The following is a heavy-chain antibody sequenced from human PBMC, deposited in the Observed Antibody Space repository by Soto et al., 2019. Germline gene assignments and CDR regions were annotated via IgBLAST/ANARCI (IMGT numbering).Heavy chain of an antibody. Sequence: QVQLVESGGGVVQPGRSLRLSCAASGFTFSSYAMHWVRQAPGKGLEWVAVISYDGSNKYYADSVKGRITISRDNSKNTLYLQMNSLRAEDTAVYYCARFGQGLSIDYRGQGTLVTVSS. CDR2: ISYDGSNK. CDR1: GFTFSSYA. D-gene: IGHD6-19*01. CDR3: ARFGQGLSIDY. V-gene: IGHV3-30-3*01. J-gene: IGHJ4*02.